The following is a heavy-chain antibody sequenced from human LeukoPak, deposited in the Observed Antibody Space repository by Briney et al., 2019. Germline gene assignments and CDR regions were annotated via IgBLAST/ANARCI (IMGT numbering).Heavy chain of an antibody. CDR3: ARTRYYYGSRSYGAPYYFDY. Sequence: NSSETLSLTCTVSGGSISSNSYYWGWIRQPPGKGLEWIGSIYYSGSTYYNPSLKNRLTISVDTSKNQFSLKLSSVTAADTAVYYCARTRYYYGSRSYGAPYYFDYWGQGTLVTVSS. D-gene: IGHD3-10*01. CDR2: IYYSGST. V-gene: IGHV4-39*01. CDR1: GGSISSNSYY. J-gene: IGHJ4*02.